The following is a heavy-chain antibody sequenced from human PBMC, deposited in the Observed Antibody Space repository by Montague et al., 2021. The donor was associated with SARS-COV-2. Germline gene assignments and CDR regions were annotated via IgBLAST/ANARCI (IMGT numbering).Heavy chain of an antibody. J-gene: IGHJ3*02. CDR1: GDSVSGDNVS. D-gene: IGHD3-16*01. CDR3: ARGDGLRPYTGYAFDI. V-gene: IGHV6-1*01. Sequence: CAISGDSVSGDNVSWNWLRQSPSRGLEWLGRTYYRSRWFDHYKVSMKGRISIKADTSKNQFSLQLDSVTPEDTAVYYCARGDGLRPYTGYAFDIWGQGTLVTVSS. CDR2: TYYRSRWFD.